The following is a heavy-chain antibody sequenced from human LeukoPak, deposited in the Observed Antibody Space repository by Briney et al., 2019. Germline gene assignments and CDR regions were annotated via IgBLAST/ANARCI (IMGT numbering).Heavy chain of an antibody. D-gene: IGHD2-2*01. Sequence: SETLSLTCTVSGGSISSYYWSWIRQPPGTGLEWIGYVYDIGSTNYNPSLKSRVTMSVDTSKNQFSLKLSSVTAADTAVYYCASAQYQLLSPYYYYMDVWGKGTTVTVSS. V-gene: IGHV4-59*12. J-gene: IGHJ6*03. CDR1: GGSISSYY. CDR2: VYDIGST. CDR3: ASAQYQLLSPYYYYMDV.